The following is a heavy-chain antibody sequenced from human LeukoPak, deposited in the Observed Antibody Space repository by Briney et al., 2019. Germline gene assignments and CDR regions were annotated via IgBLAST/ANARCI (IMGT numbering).Heavy chain of an antibody. CDR2: IWYDGSNK. Sequence: RSLRLSCAASGFTFSSYGMHWVRQAPGKGLEWVAVIWYDGSNKYYADSVKGRFTISRDNSKNTLYLQMNSLRAEDTAVYYCARDDGNYYDSSGPDAFDIWGQGTMVTVSS. CDR1: GFTFSSYG. V-gene: IGHV3-33*01. J-gene: IGHJ3*02. D-gene: IGHD3-22*01. CDR3: ARDDGNYYDSSGPDAFDI.